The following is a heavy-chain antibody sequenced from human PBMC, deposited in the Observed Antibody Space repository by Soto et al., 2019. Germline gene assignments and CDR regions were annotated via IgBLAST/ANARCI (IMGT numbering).Heavy chain of an antibody. D-gene: IGHD6-6*01. CDR3: ARHYGIPSSSSLVPSYYYYYMDV. CDR2: IYSGGST. J-gene: IGHJ6*03. CDR1: GFTVSSNY. V-gene: IGHV3-66*04. Sequence: PGGSLRLSCAASGFTVSSNYMSWVRQAPGKGLEWVSVIYSGGSTYYADSVKGRFTISRDNSKNTLYLQMNSLRAEDTAVYYCARHYGIPSSSSLVPSYYYYYMDVWGKGTTVTVSS.